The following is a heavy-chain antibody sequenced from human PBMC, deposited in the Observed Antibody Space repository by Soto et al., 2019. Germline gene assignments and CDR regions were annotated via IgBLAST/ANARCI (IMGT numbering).Heavy chain of an antibody. V-gene: IGHV3-74*01. Sequence: GGSLRLSCAASGFTFGNYWMHWVRQAPGKGPGWVSRLTSDGRTPYYADSVKGRFTVSRDNAKNTLYLQMNSLRAEDTAVYYCARAEVDYWGPGTLVTVSS. CDR1: GFTFGNYW. J-gene: IGHJ4*02. CDR3: ARAEVDY. CDR2: LTSDGRTP.